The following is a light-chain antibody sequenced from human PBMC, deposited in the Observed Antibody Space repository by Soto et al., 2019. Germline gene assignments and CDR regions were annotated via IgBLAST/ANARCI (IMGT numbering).Light chain of an antibody. CDR1: SSNIGAGYD. J-gene: IGLJ3*02. CDR2: GNS. Sequence: QSVLTQPPSVSGAPGQRVTISCTGSSSNIGAGYDVHWYQHLPGTAPKLLIYGNSNRPSGVPDRFSGSKSGTSASLAITGLQAEDEAEYYCQSYDSSLSGYWVFGGGTKLTVL. V-gene: IGLV1-40*01. CDR3: QSYDSSLSGYWV.